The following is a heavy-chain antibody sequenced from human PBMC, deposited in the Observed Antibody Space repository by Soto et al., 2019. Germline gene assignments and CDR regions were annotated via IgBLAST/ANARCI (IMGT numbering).Heavy chain of an antibody. CDR1: GGSFSGYY. Sequence: SEALSLTCAVYGGSFSGYYWSWIRQPPGKGLEWIGEINHSGSTNYNPSLKSRVTISVDTSKNQFSLKLSSVTAADTAVYYCARRRRDGYNFGSWGQGILVTVSS. CDR3: ARRRRDGYNFGS. CDR2: INHSGST. D-gene: IGHD2-21*01. V-gene: IGHV4-34*01. J-gene: IGHJ4*02.